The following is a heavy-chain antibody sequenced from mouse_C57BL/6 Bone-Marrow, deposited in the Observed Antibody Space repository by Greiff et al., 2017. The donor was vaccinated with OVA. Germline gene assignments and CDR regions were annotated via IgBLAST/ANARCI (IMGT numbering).Heavy chain of an antibody. J-gene: IGHJ3*01. V-gene: IGHV14-4*01. CDR1: GFNIKADY. D-gene: IGHD2-2*01. Sequence: EVQLQQSGAELVRPGASVKLSCTASGFNIKADYMHWVKQRPEQGLEWIGWIDPENGDTEYASKFQGKATITADTSSNTAYLQLSSLTSGDTAVYYCTGVWLRRGFAYWGQGTLVTVSA. CDR2: IDPENGDT. CDR3: TGVWLRRGFAY.